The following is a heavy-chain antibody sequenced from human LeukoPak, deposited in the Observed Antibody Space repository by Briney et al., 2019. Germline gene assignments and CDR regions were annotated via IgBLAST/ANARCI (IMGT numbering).Heavy chain of an antibody. V-gene: IGHV1-2*02. D-gene: IGHD1-26*01. CDR3: ARDISRFVGATAGHY. CDR1: GYTFTGYY. J-gene: IGHJ4*02. Sequence: GASVKVSCKASGYTFTGYYMHWVRQAPGQGLEWMGWINPNSGGTNYAQKFQGRVTMTRDTSNSTAYMELSRLRSDDTAVYYCARDISRFVGATAGHYWGQGTLVTVSS. CDR2: INPNSGGT.